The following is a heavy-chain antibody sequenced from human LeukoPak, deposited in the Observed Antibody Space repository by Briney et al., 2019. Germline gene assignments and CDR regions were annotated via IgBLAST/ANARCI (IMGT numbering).Heavy chain of an antibody. V-gene: IGHV3-53*01. CDR3: ARDEFGTYSLDY. Sequence: GGSLRLSCAASGFTVSSNYMSWVRQAPGKGLEWVSVIYSGGSTYYAGSVKGRFTISRDNSKNTLYLQMNSLRAEDTAVYYCARDEFGTYSLDYWGQGTLVTVSS. CDR1: GFTVSSNY. CDR2: IYSGGST. J-gene: IGHJ4*02. D-gene: IGHD2-21*01.